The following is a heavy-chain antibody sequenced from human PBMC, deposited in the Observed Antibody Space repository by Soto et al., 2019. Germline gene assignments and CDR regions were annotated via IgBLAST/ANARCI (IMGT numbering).Heavy chain of an antibody. CDR2: IKEDGSEK. CDR1: AFTFSNYY. V-gene: IGHV3-7*01. J-gene: IGHJ4*02. D-gene: IGHD3-10*01. Sequence: EVQLVASGGGLVQPGGSLRLSCAASAFTFSNYYMSWVRQAPGKGLEWLANIKEDGSEKYYVDSVKGRFTISRDNAENSLYMQMNSLRAEDTAVYYCARWIRGTVAYWGQGTLVTVSS. CDR3: ARWIRGTVAY.